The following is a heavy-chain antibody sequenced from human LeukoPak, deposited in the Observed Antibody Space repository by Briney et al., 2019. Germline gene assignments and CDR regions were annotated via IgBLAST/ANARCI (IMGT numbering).Heavy chain of an antibody. CDR3: ARELRFLEWFDY. J-gene: IGHJ4*02. Sequence: GGSLGLSCAASGLTISSNYMSWVRQAPGKGLEWVSVIYSGGNTYYADSVKGRFTISRDNAKNSLYLQMNSLRAEDTAVYYCARELRFLEWFDYWGQGTLVTVSS. V-gene: IGHV3-53*01. CDR2: IYSGGNT. CDR1: GLTISSNY. D-gene: IGHD3-3*01.